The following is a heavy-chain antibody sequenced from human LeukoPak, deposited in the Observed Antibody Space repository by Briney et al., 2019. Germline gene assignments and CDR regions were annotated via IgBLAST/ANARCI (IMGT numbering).Heavy chain of an antibody. D-gene: IGHD6-13*01. CDR3: AKQDSPGIAAAGTTFDP. CDR1: GFTFSSYW. J-gene: IGHJ5*02. CDR2: IKQDGSEK. Sequence: GGSLRLSCAASGFTFSSYWMSWVRQAPGKGLEWVANIKQDGSEKYYVDSVKGRFTISRDNAKNSLYLQMNSLRAEDTAVYYCAKQDSPGIAAAGTTFDPWGQGTLVTVSS. V-gene: IGHV3-7*01.